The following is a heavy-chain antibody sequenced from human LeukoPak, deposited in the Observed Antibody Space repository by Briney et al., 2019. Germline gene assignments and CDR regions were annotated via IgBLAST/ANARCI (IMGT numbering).Heavy chain of an antibody. J-gene: IGHJ6*02. CDR1: GFTVSSYG. CDR3: ARDHTHYDYVWGSYRPYYYYYGMDV. D-gene: IGHD3-16*02. CDR2: IWYDGSNK. Sequence: GGSLRLACAASGFTVSSYGMHWVRQAPGKGLEWVAVIWYDGSNKYYADSVKGRFTLSRDTSHNPLYLQMHSLRAEDPAVYYCARDHTHYDYVWGSYRPYYYYYGMDVWGQGTTVTVSS. V-gene: IGHV3-33*01.